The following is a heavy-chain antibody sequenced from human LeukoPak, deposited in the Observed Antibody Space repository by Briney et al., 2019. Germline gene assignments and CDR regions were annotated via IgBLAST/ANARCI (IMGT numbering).Heavy chain of an antibody. CDR3: ARGPSGTVLDGDY. CDR1: GGSFSGYY. J-gene: IGHJ4*02. V-gene: IGHV4-34*01. Sequence: SETLSLTCAVYGGSFSGYYWSWIRQPPGKGLEWIGEINHSGSTNYNPSLKSRVTISVDTSKNQFSLKLSSVTAADTAVYYCARGPSGTVLDGDYWGQGTLVTVSS. D-gene: IGHD2-8*01. CDR2: INHSGST.